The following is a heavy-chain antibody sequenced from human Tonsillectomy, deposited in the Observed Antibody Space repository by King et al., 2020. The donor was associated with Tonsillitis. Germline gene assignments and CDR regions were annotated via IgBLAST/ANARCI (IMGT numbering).Heavy chain of an antibody. CDR2: ISGSGGST. D-gene: IGHD2-2*01. V-gene: IGHV3-23*04. CDR3: AKGGCSSTSSYYDCDY. CDR1: GFTFSSYA. Sequence: VQLVESGGGLVQPGGSLRLSCAASGFTFSSYAMSWVRQAPGKGLEWVSAISGSGGSTYYADSVKGRFTISRDNSKNTLYLQMNSLRAEDTAVYYCAKGGCSSTSSYYDCDYWGQGTLVTVSS. J-gene: IGHJ4*02.